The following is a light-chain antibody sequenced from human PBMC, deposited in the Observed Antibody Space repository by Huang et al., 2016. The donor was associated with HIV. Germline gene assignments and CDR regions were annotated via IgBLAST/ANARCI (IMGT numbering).Light chain of an antibody. V-gene: IGKV3D-15*01. CDR2: GAS. Sequence: EIVMTQSPGTLSVSPGERATLSCRASHGVANNVAWDQQKPGETPRLLIHGASTRATGIPARFSGSAAGTEFTLTISSLQTEDFAIYYCQQYNNWPPWTFGQGT. CDR1: HGVANN. CDR3: QQYNNWPPWT. J-gene: IGKJ1*01.